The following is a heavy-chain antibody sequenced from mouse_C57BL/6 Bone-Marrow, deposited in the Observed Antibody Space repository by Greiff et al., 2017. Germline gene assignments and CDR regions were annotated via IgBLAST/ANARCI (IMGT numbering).Heavy chain of an antibody. CDR3: ARGDGSRYDYFDY. J-gene: IGHJ2*01. D-gene: IGHD1-1*01. Sequence: QVHVKQSGAELVKPGASVKISCKASGYAFSSYWMNWVKQRPGKGLEWIGQIYPGDGDTNYNGKFKGKATLTADKSSSTAYMQLSSLTSEDSAVYFCARGDGSRYDYFDYGGQGTTLTVTA. CDR2: IYPGDGDT. V-gene: IGHV1-80*01. CDR1: GYAFSSYW.